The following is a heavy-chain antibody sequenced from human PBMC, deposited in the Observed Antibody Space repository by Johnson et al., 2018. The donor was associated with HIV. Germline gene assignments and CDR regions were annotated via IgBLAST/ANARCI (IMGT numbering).Heavy chain of an antibody. D-gene: IGHD4-11*01. CDR1: GFIFSNYG. J-gene: IGHJ3*02. Sequence: VQLVESGGGVVQPGGSLRLSCATSGFIFSNYGIHWVRQAPGKGLEWVAFTRYDGNDNYYADSVRGRFTISRDNAKNSLYLQMNSLRADDTALYYCAKARTTRDAFDIWGQGTMVTVSS. CDR2: TRYDGNDN. V-gene: IGHV3-30*02. CDR3: AKARTTRDAFDI.